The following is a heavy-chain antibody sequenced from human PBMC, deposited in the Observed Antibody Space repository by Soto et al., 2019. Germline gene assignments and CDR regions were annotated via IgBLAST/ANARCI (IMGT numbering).Heavy chain of an antibody. CDR3: ARERLTMIVVVSNAFDI. CDR2: INPSGGST. Sequence: ASVKVSCKASGYTFTSYYMHWVRQAPGQGLEWMGIINPSGGSTSYAQKFQGRVTMTRDTSTSTVYMELSSLRSEDTAVYYCARERLTMIVVVSNAFDIWCPGTMVTV. J-gene: IGHJ3*02. CDR1: GYTFTSYY. V-gene: IGHV1-46*01. D-gene: IGHD3-22*01.